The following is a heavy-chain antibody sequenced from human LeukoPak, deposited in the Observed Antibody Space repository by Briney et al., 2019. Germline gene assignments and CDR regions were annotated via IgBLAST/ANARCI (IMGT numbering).Heavy chain of an antibody. D-gene: IGHD1-26*01. CDR3: ASHGEWELSHSALDY. J-gene: IGHJ4*02. V-gene: IGHV3-7*01. Sequence: GGSLRLSCSASGFTFSSYWMSWVRQAPGKGLEWVANIKQDGSEKYYVDSVKGRFTISRDNAKNSLYLQMSSLRAEDTAVYYCASHGEWELSHSALDYWGQGTLVTVSS. CDR2: IKQDGSEK. CDR1: GFTFSSYW.